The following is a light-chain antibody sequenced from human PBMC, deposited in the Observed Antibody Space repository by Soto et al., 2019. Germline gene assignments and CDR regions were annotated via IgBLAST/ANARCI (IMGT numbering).Light chain of an antibody. CDR3: QQRSNWPPIT. Sequence: EIVLTQSPATLSLSPGERATLSCRASQSVSSYLAWYQQKPGQAPRLLIYDASNRATGIPARFSGSWSGTDFTLPISSLEPEDFAVYYCQQRSNWPPITFGQGTRLEIK. CDR2: DAS. J-gene: IGKJ5*01. V-gene: IGKV3-11*01. CDR1: QSVSSY.